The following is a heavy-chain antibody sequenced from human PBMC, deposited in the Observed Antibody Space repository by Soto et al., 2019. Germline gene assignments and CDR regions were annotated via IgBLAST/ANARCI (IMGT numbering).Heavy chain of an antibody. J-gene: IGHJ6*02. CDR1: GFTFSSYA. CDR3: AKDYKTEFLDPITGFYYYYGMDV. Sequence: PGGSLRLSCAASGFTFSSYAMSWVRQAPGKGLEWVSGISGSGGSTYYVDSVKGRFTISRDDSKNTLYLQMNSLRAEDTAVYYCAKDYKTEFLDPITGFYYYYGMDVWGQGTTVTVSS. D-gene: IGHD3-3*01. CDR2: ISGSGGST. V-gene: IGHV3-23*01.